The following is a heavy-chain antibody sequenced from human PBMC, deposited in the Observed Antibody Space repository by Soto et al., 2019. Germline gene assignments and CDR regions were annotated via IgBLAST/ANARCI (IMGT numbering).Heavy chain of an antibody. CDR2: ISYDGSNK. V-gene: IGHV3-30*18. CDR3: AKDPATVTTCFDY. J-gene: IGHJ4*02. D-gene: IGHD4-17*01. Sequence: QVQLVESGGGVVQPGRSLRLSCAASGFTFSSYGMHWVRQAPGKGLEWVAVISYDGSNKYYSDSVKGRFTISRDNSKHALYLQMHSLRAEDKAVYYCAKDPATVTTCFDYWGQGTLVTVSS. CDR1: GFTFSSYG.